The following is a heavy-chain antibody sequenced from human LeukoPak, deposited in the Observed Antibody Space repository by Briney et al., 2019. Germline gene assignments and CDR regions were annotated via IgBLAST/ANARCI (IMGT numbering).Heavy chain of an antibody. Sequence: GASVKVSCKASGYTFINYGISWVRQARGQGLEWMGWTSGDNVNTYYAQKFQGRVTMTRNTSISTAYMELSSLRSEDTAVYYCARGSFGLAAASGVWGQGTTVTVSS. D-gene: IGHD6-13*01. J-gene: IGHJ6*02. V-gene: IGHV1-8*01. CDR1: GYTFINYG. CDR2: TSGDNVNT. CDR3: ARGSFGLAAASGV.